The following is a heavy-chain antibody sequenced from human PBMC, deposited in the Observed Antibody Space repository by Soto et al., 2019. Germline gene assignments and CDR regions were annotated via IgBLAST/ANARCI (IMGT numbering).Heavy chain of an antibody. V-gene: IGHV4-59*08. J-gene: IGHJ5*01. CDR1: GGSISSHY. CDR3: ASGQLWFDY. Sequence: SETLSLTCTVSGGSISSHYWSWIRQPPGKGLEWIGYVYYSGSTNNYNPSLKSRVTISVDTSKNQLSLKLRSVTAADTAVYYCASGQLWFDYWGQGTLVTVS. CDR2: VYYSGSTN. D-gene: IGHD3-10*01.